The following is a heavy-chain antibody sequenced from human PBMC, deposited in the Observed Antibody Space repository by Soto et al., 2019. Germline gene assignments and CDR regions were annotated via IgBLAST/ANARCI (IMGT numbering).Heavy chain of an antibody. CDR2: VHYSGST. V-gene: IGHV4-31*03. D-gene: IGHD1-1*01. CDR3: ARPTGNRFDS. J-gene: IGHJ4*02. CDR1: GGSISSGGYY. Sequence: QVQLQESGPGLVKPSQTLSLTCTVSGGSISSGGYYWSWIRQHPGKGLEWIGYVHYSGSTYYNPSVKSRATISMDTSNNPFSLRLTSVTAADTAVYYCARPTGNRFDSWGQGSLVTVSS.